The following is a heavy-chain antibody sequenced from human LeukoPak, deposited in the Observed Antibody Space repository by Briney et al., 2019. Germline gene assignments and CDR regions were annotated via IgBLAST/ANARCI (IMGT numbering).Heavy chain of an antibody. V-gene: IGHV4-59*01. Sequence: SETLSLTCSVSTDSMNTYYWTWIRQSPGKKLEWIGHIYHSSSTDYNPSFKSRVTISIDMSKKEFSLKLTTVTAADTAMYYCVRFRWEVLAPYFDPWGQGAFVIVSS. J-gene: IGHJ5*02. CDR3: VRFRWEVLAPYFDP. D-gene: IGHD1-26*01. CDR1: TDSMNTYY. CDR2: IYHSSST.